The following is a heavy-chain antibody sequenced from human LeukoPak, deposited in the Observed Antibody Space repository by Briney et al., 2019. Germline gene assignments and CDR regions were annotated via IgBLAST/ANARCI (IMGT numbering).Heavy chain of an antibody. J-gene: IGHJ4*02. D-gene: IGHD6-13*01. CDR3: AKAPAAAGLEEFDY. V-gene: IGHV3-23*01. CDR2: ISGSGGST. Sequence: GGSLRLSCAASGFTFSSYAIRWVRQAPGKGLGWVSAISGSGGSTYYADSVKGRFTISRDNSKNTLYLQMNSLRAEDTAVYYCAKAPAAAGLEEFDYWGQGTLVTVSS. CDR1: GFTFSSYA.